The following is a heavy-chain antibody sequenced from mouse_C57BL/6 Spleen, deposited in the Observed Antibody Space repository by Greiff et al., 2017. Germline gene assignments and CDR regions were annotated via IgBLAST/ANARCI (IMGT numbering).Heavy chain of an antibody. CDR2: ISSGGDYI. CDR3: TRGPTMITTRACAY. CDR1: GFTFSSYA. V-gene: IGHV5-9-1*02. J-gene: IGHJ3*01. D-gene: IGHD2-4*01. Sequence: EVKLVESGEGLVKPGGSLKLSCAASGFTFSSYAMSWVRQPPEKRLEWVAYISSGGDYIYYADTVKGRFTISRDNARNPLYLQMSSLKSEDTARYYCTRGPTMITTRACAYGGQGTLVTVSA.